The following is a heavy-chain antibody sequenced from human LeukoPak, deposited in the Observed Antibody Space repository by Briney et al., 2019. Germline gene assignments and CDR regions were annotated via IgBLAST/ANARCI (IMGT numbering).Heavy chain of an antibody. CDR1: GDSVSRSSYY. CDR2: IYYIGST. CDR3: ARYYDSTGSFDY. D-gene: IGHD3-22*01. V-gene: IGHV4-61*01. J-gene: IGHJ4*02. Sequence: SETLSLTCTVSGDSVSRSSYYWTWIRQPPGKGLEWIGYIYYIGSTNYNPSLRSRPTMSVDTSKNQFSLRLSSVIAADTAVYYCARYYDSTGSFDYWGQGTPVTVSS.